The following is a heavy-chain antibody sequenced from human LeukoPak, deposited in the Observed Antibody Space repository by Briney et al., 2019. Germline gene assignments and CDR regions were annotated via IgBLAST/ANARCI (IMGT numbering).Heavy chain of an antibody. D-gene: IGHD2-2*02. CDR2: ISSSSYI. CDR1: GFTFSSYS. V-gene: IGHV3-21*01. Sequence: PGGSLRLSCAASGFTFSSYSMNWVRQAPGKGLEWVSSISSSSYIYYADSVKGRFTISRDNAKNSLYLQMNSLRAEDTAVYYCARDTYCSSTSCYTGYYYYGMDVWGQGTTVTVSS. CDR3: ARDTYCSSTSCYTGYYYYGMDV. J-gene: IGHJ6*02.